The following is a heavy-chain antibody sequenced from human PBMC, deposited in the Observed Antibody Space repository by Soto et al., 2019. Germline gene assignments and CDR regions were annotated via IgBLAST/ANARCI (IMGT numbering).Heavy chain of an antibody. J-gene: IGHJ4*02. CDR3: LRFNGGDNSGYFDS. CDR1: GFTFSGYG. CDR2: IWYDGSRQ. V-gene: IGHV3-33*01. D-gene: IGHD3-22*01. Sequence: GGSLRLSCVTSGFTFSGYGMHWVRQAPGKGLEWVAVIWYDGSRQYYVDSVTGRFTISRDNSKNTLFLQMNSLRTDDTAVYYCLRFNGGDNSGYFDSWGQGTLVTVSS.